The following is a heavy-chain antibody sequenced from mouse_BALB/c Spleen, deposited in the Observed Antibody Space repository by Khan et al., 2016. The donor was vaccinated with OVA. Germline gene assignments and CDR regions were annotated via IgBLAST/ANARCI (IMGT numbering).Heavy chain of an antibody. Sequence: QVQLQESGADLVKPGASVKLSCKASGYTFTSYWMYWIKQRPGQGLEWIGRVYPGSGSPYYNEIFKGKAKVTIDTSASTAYIQLNSLTSEASAVYFCTCSKYHVNSVYAMDYCGQGTSVTVSS. J-gene: IGHJ4*01. CDR3: TCSKYHVNSVYAMDY. V-gene: IGHV1S132*01. D-gene: IGHD2-12*01. CDR2: VYPGSGSP. CDR1: GYTFTSYW.